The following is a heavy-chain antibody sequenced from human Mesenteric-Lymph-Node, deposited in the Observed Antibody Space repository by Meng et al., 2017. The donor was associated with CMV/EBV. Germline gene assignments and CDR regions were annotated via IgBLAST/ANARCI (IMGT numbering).Heavy chain of an antibody. Sequence: TCEGSGYSFTSYWVAWVRQMSGKGLEWMGLIYAGDSSTRYRPSFQGQVIISVDKSISTAYLQWSSLRASDTAMYYCARGTPGAFDIWGQGTMVTVSS. V-gene: IGHV5-51*01. CDR3: ARGTPGAFDI. J-gene: IGHJ3*02. CDR2: IYAGDSST. CDR1: GYSFTSYW. D-gene: IGHD1-14*01.